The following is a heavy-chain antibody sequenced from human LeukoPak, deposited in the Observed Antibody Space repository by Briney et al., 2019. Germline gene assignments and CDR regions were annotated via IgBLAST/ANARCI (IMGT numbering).Heavy chain of an antibody. V-gene: IGHV4-4*07. CDR1: GGSVTSYY. J-gene: IGHJ5*02. CDR3: ARYYYGSSLLSWFDP. D-gene: IGHD3-10*01. CDR2: IYTSGST. Sequence: SETLSLTCTVSGGSVTSYYWNWIRQPAGKGLEWIGRIYTSGSTNYNPSLKSRVTMSVDTSKNQFSLKLSSVTAADTAVYYCARYYYGSSLLSWFDPWGQGTLVTVSS.